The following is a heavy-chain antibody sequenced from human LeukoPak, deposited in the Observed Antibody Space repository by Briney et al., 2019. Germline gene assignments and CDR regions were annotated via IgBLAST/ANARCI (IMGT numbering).Heavy chain of an antibody. CDR3: ARVYFDWLLRRGHFDY. D-gene: IGHD3-9*01. V-gene: IGHV4-34*01. CDR1: GGSFSGYY. Sequence: SETLSLTCAVYGGSFSGYYWSWIRQPPGKGLEWIGEINHSGSTNYNPPLKSRVTISVDTSKNQFSLKLSSVTAADTAVYYCARVYFDWLLRRGHFDYWGQGTLVTVSS. J-gene: IGHJ4*02. CDR2: INHSGST.